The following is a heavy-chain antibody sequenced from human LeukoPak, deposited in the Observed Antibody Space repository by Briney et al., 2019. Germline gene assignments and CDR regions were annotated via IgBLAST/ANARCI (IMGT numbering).Heavy chain of an antibody. CDR3: AGNHRGRPYFDY. J-gene: IGHJ4*02. Sequence: PGRSLRLSCAASGFTFSSYAMHWVRQAPGKGLEWVAVISYDGSNKYYADSVKGRFTISRDNSKNTLYLQMNSLRAEDTAVYYCAGNHRGRPYFDYWGQGTLVTVSS. V-gene: IGHV3-30-3*02. D-gene: IGHD5-12*01. CDR2: ISYDGSNK. CDR1: GFTFSSYA.